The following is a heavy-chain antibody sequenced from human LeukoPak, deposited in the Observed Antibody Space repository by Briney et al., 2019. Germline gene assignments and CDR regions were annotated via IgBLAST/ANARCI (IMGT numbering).Heavy chain of an antibody. CDR2: ISGGGETI. CDR3: AKDQNYESSGYYGGFDY. D-gene: IGHD3-22*01. CDR1: GFIFSSHE. V-gene: IGHV3-48*03. Sequence: GGSLRLSCAASGFIFSSHEMNWVRQAPGQGLEWVSYISGGGETIYYADSVKGRFTISRDNSKNTLNLQMNSLRAEDTALYYCAKDQNYESSGYYGGFDYWGQGTLVTVSS. J-gene: IGHJ4*02.